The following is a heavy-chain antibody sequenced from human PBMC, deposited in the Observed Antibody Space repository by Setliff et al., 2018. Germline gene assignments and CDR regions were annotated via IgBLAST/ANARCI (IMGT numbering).Heavy chain of an antibody. D-gene: IGHD2-21*01. V-gene: IGHV4-59*11. CDR3: ARVPLMIAIRHAFDI. Sequence: LSLTCTVSGGSISSHYWSWIRQPPGKGLEWIGYIYYSGSTNYNPSLKSRVTISVDTSKNQFSLKLSSVTAADTAVYYCARVPLMIAIRHAFDIWGQGTMVTVSS. J-gene: IGHJ3*02. CDR1: GGSISSHY. CDR2: IYYSGST.